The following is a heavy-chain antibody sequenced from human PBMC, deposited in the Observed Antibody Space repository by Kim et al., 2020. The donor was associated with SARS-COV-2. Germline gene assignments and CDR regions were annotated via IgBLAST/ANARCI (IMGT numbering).Heavy chain of an antibody. CDR1: GFTFSSYS. CDR3: ARDGYDSSGYYYGVFDY. Sequence: GGSLRLSCAASGFTFSSYSMNWVRQAPGKGLEWVSSISSSSSYIYYADSVKGRFTISRDNAKNSLYLQMNSLRAEDTAVYYCARDGYDSSGYYYGVFDYWGQGTLVTVSS. J-gene: IGHJ4*02. CDR2: ISSSSSYI. D-gene: IGHD3-22*01. V-gene: IGHV3-21*01.